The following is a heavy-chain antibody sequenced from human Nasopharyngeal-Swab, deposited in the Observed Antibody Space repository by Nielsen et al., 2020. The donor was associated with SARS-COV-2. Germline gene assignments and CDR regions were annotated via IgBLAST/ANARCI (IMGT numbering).Heavy chain of an antibody. CDR3: ARDRIVVVPAAFSYYYMDV. V-gene: IGHV1-18*01. J-gene: IGHJ6*03. Sequence: ASVKVSCKASGYTFISFGITWLRQAPGQGLEWMGWISAYNGNTNYAQKFQGRVTMTTDTSTTTAYMELRSLRSDDTAVYYCARDRIVVVPAAFSYYYMDVWGKGTTVTVSS. D-gene: IGHD2-2*01. CDR2: ISAYNGNT. CDR1: GYTFISFG.